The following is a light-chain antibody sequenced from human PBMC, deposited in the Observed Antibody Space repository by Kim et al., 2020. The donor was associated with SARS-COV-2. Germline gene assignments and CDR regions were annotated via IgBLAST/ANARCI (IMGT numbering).Light chain of an antibody. Sequence: VSPGQTASITCSGDKLGDKYVCWFQKKPGQSPVLVIYQDRKRPSGIPERFSGSNSGNTATLTISGTQAMDEADYYCQAWDSSTAVFGTGTKVTVL. V-gene: IGLV3-1*01. CDR1: KLGDKY. CDR3: QAWDSSTAV. CDR2: QDR. J-gene: IGLJ1*01.